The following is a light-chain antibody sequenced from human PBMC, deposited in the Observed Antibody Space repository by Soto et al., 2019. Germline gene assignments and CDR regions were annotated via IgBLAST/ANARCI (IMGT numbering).Light chain of an antibody. J-gene: IGLJ2*01. CDR1: SCNVGAGYD. Sequence: QSALTQPPSVSGAPGQRVTISCTGSSCNVGAGYDVHWYQQLPGTAPKLLIYDNSNRPSGVPDRFSGSKSGTSASLAITARHADDDDDYYCRSYDSSLSSVVFGGGTQLTVL. CDR2: DNS. CDR3: RSYDSSLSSVV. V-gene: IGLV1-40*01.